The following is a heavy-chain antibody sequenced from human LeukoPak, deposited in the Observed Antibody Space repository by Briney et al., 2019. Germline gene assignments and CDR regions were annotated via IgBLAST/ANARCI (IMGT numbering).Heavy chain of an antibody. CDR2: ISYDGSNK. D-gene: IGHD3-22*01. CDR1: GFTFCTYG. J-gene: IGHJ4*02. CDR3: ARAADTSGYYPAY. Sequence: PGGSLRLSCAASGFTFCTYGLHWVRQAPGKGLEWVSFISYDGSNKYYADSVKGRFTISIDNAKNTLYLQMNSLTSEDTAVYFCARAADTSGYYPAYWGQGTLVTVSS. V-gene: IGHV3-30*03.